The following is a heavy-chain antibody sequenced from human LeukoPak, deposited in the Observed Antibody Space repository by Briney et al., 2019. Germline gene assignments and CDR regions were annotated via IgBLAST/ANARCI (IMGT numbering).Heavy chain of an antibody. J-gene: IGHJ4*02. CDR1: GGSISSGGYY. D-gene: IGHD2-2*01. CDR3: ARQLGYCSSTSWSVLCYFDY. V-gene: IGHV4-31*03. CDR2: IYYSGST. Sequence: SETLSLTCTVSGGSISSGGYYWSWIRQHPGKGLEWIGYIYYSGSTYYNPSLKSRVTISVDTSKNQFSLKLSSVTAADTAVYYCARQLGYCSSTSWSVLCYFDYWGQGTLVTVSS.